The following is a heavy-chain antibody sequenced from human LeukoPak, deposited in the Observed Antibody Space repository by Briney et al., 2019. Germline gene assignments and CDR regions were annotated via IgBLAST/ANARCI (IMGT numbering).Heavy chain of an antibody. Sequence: SETLSLTCTVSGGSISSYYWSWIRQPPGKGLEWIGYIYYSGSTNYNPSLKSRVTISVDTSKNQFSLKLSSVTAADTAVYYCARVNHSRRTVASPVPFDPWGQGTLVTVSS. J-gene: IGHJ5*02. D-gene: IGHD6-19*01. CDR1: GGSISSYY. CDR2: IYYSGST. V-gene: IGHV4-59*01. CDR3: ARVNHSRRTVASPVPFDP.